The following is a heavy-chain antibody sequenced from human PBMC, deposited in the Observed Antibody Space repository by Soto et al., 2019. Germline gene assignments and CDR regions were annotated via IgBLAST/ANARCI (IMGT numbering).Heavy chain of an antibody. D-gene: IGHD2-8*01. CDR1: GFTFSSYG. CDR3: AKDSGVGVYTTLPPPHCNWFDP. CDR2: ISHDGSKE. Sequence: QVQLVESGGGMVQPGRSLRLSCAASGFTFSSYGMDWVRQAPGKGLEWVAVISHDGSKEYYADSVKGRFTISRDNSSNTLYLQMNSLRAEDTAVYYWAKDSGVGVYTTLPPPHCNWFDPWGQGTLVTAAS. J-gene: IGHJ5*02. V-gene: IGHV3-30*18.